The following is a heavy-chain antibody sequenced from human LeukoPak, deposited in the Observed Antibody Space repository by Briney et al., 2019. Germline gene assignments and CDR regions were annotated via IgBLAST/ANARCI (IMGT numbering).Heavy chain of an antibody. CDR1: GGSISSSSYY. Sequence: KPSETLSLTCTVSGGSISSSSYYWGWIRQPPGKGLEWIGSIYYSGSTYYNPSLKSRVTISIDTSKNQFSLRLSSVTAADTAVYYCARCLGGRCDYFDYWGQGTLVTVSS. CDR3: ARCLGGRCDYFDY. CDR2: IYYSGST. J-gene: IGHJ4*02. V-gene: IGHV4-39*07. D-gene: IGHD3-16*01.